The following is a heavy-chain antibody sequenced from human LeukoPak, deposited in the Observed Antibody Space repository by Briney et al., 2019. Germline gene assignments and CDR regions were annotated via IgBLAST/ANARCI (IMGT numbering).Heavy chain of an antibody. V-gene: IGHV1-69*06. CDR1: GGTFSSYA. J-gene: IGHJ6*04. Sequence: SVKVSCKASGGTFSSYAISWVRQAPGQGLEWMGGIIPIFGTANYAQKFQGRVTITADKSTSTAYMELSSLRSEDTAVYYCSRMSGNVVVPAGTLGYYYYYGMDVWGKGTTVTVSS. CDR2: IIPIFGTA. D-gene: IGHD2-2*01. CDR3: SRMSGNVVVPAGTLGYYYYYGMDV.